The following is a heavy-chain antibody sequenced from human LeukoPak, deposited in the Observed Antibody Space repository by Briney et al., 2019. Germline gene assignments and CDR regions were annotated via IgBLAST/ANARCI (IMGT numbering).Heavy chain of an antibody. V-gene: IGHV4-59*08. Sequence: SETLSLTCTVSGGSISSYYWSWIRQPPGKGLEWIGYIYYSGSTNYNPSLKSRVTISVDTSKNQFSLKLSSVTAADTAVYYCARGFTVTYFDYWGQGTLVTVSS. J-gene: IGHJ4*02. CDR1: GGSISSYY. CDR2: IYYSGST. D-gene: IGHD4-17*01. CDR3: ARGFTVTYFDY.